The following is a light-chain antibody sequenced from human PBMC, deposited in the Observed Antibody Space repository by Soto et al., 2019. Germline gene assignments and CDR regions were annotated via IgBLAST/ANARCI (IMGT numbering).Light chain of an antibody. CDR1: QSVNNR. CDR3: QQYYDWYS. CDR2: GAS. V-gene: IGKV3-15*01. J-gene: IGKJ2*03. Sequence: VVLTQSPATLSVSPGDRATLSCRASQSVNNRLAWYQQKPGQASRLLIYGASTRATGIPARFSGSGSGTEFTLTISSLQSEDFAVYYCQQYYDWYSFGQGTKLDI.